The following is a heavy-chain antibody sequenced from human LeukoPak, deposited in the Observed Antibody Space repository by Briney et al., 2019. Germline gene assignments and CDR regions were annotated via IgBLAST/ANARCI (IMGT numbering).Heavy chain of an antibody. J-gene: IGHJ6*02. V-gene: IGHV3-74*01. CDR2: ISIDGSST. CDR3: ARGNYYAMDV. CDR1: GFIFSNYW. Sequence: GGSMRLSCGASGFIFSNYWMHWVRQAPGKGLVWVSRISIDGSSTSYADSVKGRFTISRDNAKNTLYVQMNSLRAEDTAVYYCARGNYYAMDVWGQGTTVTVSS.